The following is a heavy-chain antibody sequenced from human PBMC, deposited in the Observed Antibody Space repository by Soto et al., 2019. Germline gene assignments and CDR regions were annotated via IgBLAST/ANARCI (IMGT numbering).Heavy chain of an antibody. D-gene: IGHD6-13*01. J-gene: IGHJ1*01. CDR2: ISGSGGST. V-gene: IGHV3-23*01. CDR1: GFTFSSYA. Sequence: EVQLLESGGGLVQPGGSLRLSCAASGFTFSSYAMSWVRQAPGKGLEWVSAISGSGGSTYYADSVKGRFTISRDNSKNTQYLKMNSLRAEDTAVYDCAKVPMQIAAAASGEYFQHWGQGTLVTVSS. CDR3: AKVPMQIAAAASGEYFQH.